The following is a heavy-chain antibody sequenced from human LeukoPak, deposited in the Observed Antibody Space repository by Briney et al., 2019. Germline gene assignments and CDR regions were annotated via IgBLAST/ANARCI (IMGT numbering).Heavy chain of an antibody. Sequence: GGSLRLSCAASGFTLSSYLMNWVRQAPGRGLEWVANIKKDGSEENYLDSVKGRFTVSRDNAKNSLFLQMNSMRGEDTGVYYCARGNQNSNALDLWGQGTMVTISS. J-gene: IGHJ3*01. CDR1: GFTLSSYL. V-gene: IGHV3-7*01. CDR3: ARGNQNSNALDL. CDR2: IKKDGSEE. D-gene: IGHD1-14*01.